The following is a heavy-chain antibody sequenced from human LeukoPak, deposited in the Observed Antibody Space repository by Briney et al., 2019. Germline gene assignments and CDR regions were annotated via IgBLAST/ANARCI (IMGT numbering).Heavy chain of an antibody. D-gene: IGHD3-10*01. Sequence: PGGSLRLSCAASGFIFSSYWMHWVRQAPGKGLVWVSRINSDGSSTSYADSVKGRFTISRDNAKNFLYLQMNGLKAEDTALYYCAKRSGGRSAATNSDYYYAMDVWGQGTTVTVSS. J-gene: IGHJ6*02. CDR1: GFIFSSYW. V-gene: IGHV3-74*01. CDR3: AKRSGGRSAATNSDYYYAMDV. CDR2: INSDGSST.